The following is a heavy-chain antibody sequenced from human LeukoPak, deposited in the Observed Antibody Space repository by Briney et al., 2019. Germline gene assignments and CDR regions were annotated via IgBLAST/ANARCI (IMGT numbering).Heavy chain of an antibody. CDR3: AKGSRSIAVDNLCDY. D-gene: IGHD6-19*01. CDR1: GLSFSSYS. J-gene: IGHJ4*02. V-gene: IGHV3-21*04. Sequence: GGSLRLSCAASGLSFSSYSMNWVRQAPGKGLEWVSFISGGGSYSWYADSVKGRFIISRDNSKNTLYLQMNSLRAEDTAVYYCAKGSRSIAVDNLCDYWGQGSLVTVSS. CDR2: ISGGGSYS.